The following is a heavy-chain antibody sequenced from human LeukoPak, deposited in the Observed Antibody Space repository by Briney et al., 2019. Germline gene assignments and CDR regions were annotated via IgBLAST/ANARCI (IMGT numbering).Heavy chain of an antibody. J-gene: IGHJ4*02. CDR2: MNPNSGNT. CDR1: GYTFTSYD. Sequence: ASVKFSCKASGYTFTSYDINWVRQATGQGLEWMGWMNPNSGNTGYAQKFQGRVTITRNTSISTAYMELSSLRSEDTAVYYCARVCSWGSYHLDYWGQGTLVTVSS. CDR3: ARVCSWGSYHLDY. V-gene: IGHV1-8*03. D-gene: IGHD3-16*02.